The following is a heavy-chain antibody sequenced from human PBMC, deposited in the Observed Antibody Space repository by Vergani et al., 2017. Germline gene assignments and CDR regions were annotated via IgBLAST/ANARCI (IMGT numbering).Heavy chain of an antibody. CDR2: INHSGST. V-gene: IGHV4-34*01. J-gene: IGHJ6*03. D-gene: IGHD3-16*01. CDR1: GGSFSGYY. CDR3: ARVGSKVWNYYYMDV. Sequence: QVQLQQWGAGLLKPSETLSLTCAVYGGSFSGYYWSWIRQPPGKGLEWIGEINHSGSTNYNPSLKSRVTISVDTSKNQLSLKLSSVTAADTAVYYCARVGSKVWNYYYMDVWGKGP.